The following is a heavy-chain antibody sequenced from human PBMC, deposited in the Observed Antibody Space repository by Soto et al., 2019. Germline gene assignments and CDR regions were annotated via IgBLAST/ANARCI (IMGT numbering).Heavy chain of an antibody. CDR3: ATDLGIAAGSDY. V-gene: IGHV1-24*01. Sequence: GASVKVSCKVSGYTLTELSMHWVRQAPGKGLEWMGGFDPEDGETIYAQKFQGRVTMTEDTSTDTAYMELSSLRSEDTAVYYCATDLGIAAGSDYWGQGTLVTVSS. CDR2: FDPEDGET. D-gene: IGHD6-13*01. J-gene: IGHJ4*02. CDR1: GYTLTELS.